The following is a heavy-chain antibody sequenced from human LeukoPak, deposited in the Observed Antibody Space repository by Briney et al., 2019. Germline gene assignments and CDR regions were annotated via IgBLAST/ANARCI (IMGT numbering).Heavy chain of an antibody. CDR2: ISGSGKTI. CDR3: VRVSRYSNYWSFDL. Sequence: PGGSLRLSCAASGFTFSTYEMNWVRQAPGKGLEWLSHISGSGKTIYYGVSAKGRFTISRDNAKNSVFLQMNSLRADDTAVYYCVRVSRYSNYWSFDLWGRGALVTVSS. D-gene: IGHD5-18*01. J-gene: IGHJ2*01. V-gene: IGHV3-48*03. CDR1: GFTFSTYE.